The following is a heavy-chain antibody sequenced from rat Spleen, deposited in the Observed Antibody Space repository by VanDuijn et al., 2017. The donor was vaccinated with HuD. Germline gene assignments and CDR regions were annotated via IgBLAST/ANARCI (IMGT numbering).Heavy chain of an antibody. CDR2: ISYDGGRN. CDR3: AKEGDGGYSSYPNWFAY. D-gene: IGHD1-8*01. J-gene: IGHJ3*01. V-gene: IGHV5-20*01. CDR1: GFTFSDYY. Sequence: EVQLVESDGGLVQPGRSLKLSCAASGFTFSDYYMAWVRQAPTKGLEWVATISYDGGRNFYRDSVKGRFTISRDNAKSTLYLQMDSLRSEDTATYYCAKEGDGGYSSYPNWFAYWGQGTLVTVSS.